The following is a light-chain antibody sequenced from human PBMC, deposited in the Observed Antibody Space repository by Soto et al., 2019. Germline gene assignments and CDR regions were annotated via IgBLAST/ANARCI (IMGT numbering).Light chain of an antibody. CDR3: QQYNNWPRT. Sequence: EIVLTQSPATLSVSPGERATHSCRASQSVSGDLAWYHHKPGQAPRLLIYDASTRALDTPARFAGSGSGTEFTLTISSLQSEDFAVYYCQQYNNWPRTFGQGTKVDIK. CDR1: QSVSGD. V-gene: IGKV3-15*01. J-gene: IGKJ1*01. CDR2: DAS.